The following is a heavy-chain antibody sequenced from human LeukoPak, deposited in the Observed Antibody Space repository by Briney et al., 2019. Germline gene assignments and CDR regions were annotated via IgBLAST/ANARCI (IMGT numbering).Heavy chain of an antibody. CDR1: GGSISNSYW. D-gene: IGHD3-10*01. CDR2: VYHSGST. Sequence: SETLCLTCAVSGGSISNSYWWSWVRQPPGKGLEWIGEVYHSGSTNYNPSLESRVTVSVDKSKSLFSLILNFVTAADTAVYYCASALRGPNYYFDSWGRGTLVTVSS. V-gene: IGHV4-4*02. J-gene: IGHJ4*02. CDR3: ASALRGPNYYFDS.